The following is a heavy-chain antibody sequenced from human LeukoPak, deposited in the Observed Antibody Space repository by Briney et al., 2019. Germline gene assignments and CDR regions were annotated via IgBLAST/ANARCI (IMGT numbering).Heavy chain of an antibody. Sequence: PSGTLSLTCAVSGGSISSSNWWSWVRQPPGKGLEWIGEIYHSGSTNYNPSLKSRVTISVDKSKNQFSLKLSSVTAADTAVYYCARDYYDSSGYLDYWGQGTLVTVSS. V-gene: IGHV4-4*02. CDR2: IYHSGST. J-gene: IGHJ4*02. CDR3: ARDYYDSSGYLDY. CDR1: GGSISSSNW. D-gene: IGHD3-22*01.